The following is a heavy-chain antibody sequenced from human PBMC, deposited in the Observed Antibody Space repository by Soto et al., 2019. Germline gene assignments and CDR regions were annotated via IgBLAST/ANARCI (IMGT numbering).Heavy chain of an antibody. J-gene: IGHJ6*02. Sequence: QVQLVXXXXXVRKPGASVKVSCKASGYPYTNSYMHWVRQAPGQGLEWMGWIHPNTGGTNYAQKFQGRVTMTRDTSVSTVYMELNRLTSDDTAIYFCASDFRTRGWFRQAGNFAMDVWGQGTTVTVS. CDR2: IHPNTGGT. CDR3: ASDFRTRGWFRQAGNFAMDV. V-gene: IGHV1-2*02. D-gene: IGHD6-19*01. CDR1: GYPYTNSY.